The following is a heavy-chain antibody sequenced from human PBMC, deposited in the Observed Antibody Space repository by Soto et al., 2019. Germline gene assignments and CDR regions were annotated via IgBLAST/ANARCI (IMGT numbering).Heavy chain of an antibody. CDR3: AREASVLIPAAQHSRVES. CDR1: GYSFMKYG. J-gene: IGHJ4*02. Sequence: ASEKVSCKGFGYSFMKYGINWVRQALGQGLEWVGWISPYSGYTHSAQTFHGRLTLTTDTAASTAYMEVRILTSADKALYYCAREASVLIPAAQHSRVESWGQGTLVTVSS. D-gene: IGHD2-2*01. CDR2: ISPYSGYT. V-gene: IGHV1-18*01.